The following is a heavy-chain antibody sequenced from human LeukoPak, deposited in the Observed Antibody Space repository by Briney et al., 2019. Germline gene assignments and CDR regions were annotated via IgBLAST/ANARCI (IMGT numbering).Heavy chain of an antibody. Sequence: GGSLRLSCAASGFTFSSYGMHWVRQAPGKGLEWVAVIWYDGSNKYYADFVKGRFTISRDNSKNTLYLQMNSLRAEDTAVYYCASSFCGGDCYADYWGQGTLVTVSS. D-gene: IGHD2-21*02. J-gene: IGHJ4*02. CDR1: GFTFSSYG. CDR2: IWYDGSNK. V-gene: IGHV3-33*01. CDR3: ASSFCGGDCYADY.